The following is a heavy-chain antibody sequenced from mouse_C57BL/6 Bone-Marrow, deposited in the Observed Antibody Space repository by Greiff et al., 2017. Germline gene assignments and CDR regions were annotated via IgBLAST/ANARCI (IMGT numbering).Heavy chain of an antibody. CDR3: ARPYYSNYWYFDV. CDR2: IYPGNGST. Sequence: VQLQQPGAELVKPGASVKMSCKASGYTFTSYWITWVKQRPGQGLEWIGDIYPGNGSTNYNEKFKIKATLTVDTSSSTAYIKLSSLTSEDSAVYYCARPYYSNYWYFDVWGTGTTVTVSS. CDR1: GYTFTSYW. V-gene: IGHV1-55*01. D-gene: IGHD2-5*01. J-gene: IGHJ1*03.